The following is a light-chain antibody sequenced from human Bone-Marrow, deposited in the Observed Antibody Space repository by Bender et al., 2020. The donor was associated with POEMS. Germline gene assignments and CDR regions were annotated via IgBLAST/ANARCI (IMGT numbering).Light chain of an antibody. CDR1: PLSEKY. Sequence: SDELTQPPSVSVSPGQTARVTCSGLPLSEKYVDWFQQKSGQAPVLVIYEDSERPSGIPDRFSGSSSGRVATLTITGAQVEDEADYYCYSADSSGNHWVFGGGTKLTVL. CDR3: YSADSSGNHWV. J-gene: IGLJ3*02. CDR2: EDS. V-gene: IGLV3-10*01.